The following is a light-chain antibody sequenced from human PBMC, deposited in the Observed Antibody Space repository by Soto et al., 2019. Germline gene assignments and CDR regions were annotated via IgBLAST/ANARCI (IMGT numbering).Light chain of an antibody. Sequence: QSSLTQPASVSGSPGQSITISCTGTSSDVGAYIYVSWYQHQPGKAPKLMIYEVSNRPSGVSNRFSGSKSGNTASLTISGLQAEDEADYYCSSYTGSSTLHVFGTGTKLTVL. CDR3: SSYTGSSTLHV. CDR2: EVS. V-gene: IGLV2-14*01. CDR1: SSDVGAYIY. J-gene: IGLJ1*01.